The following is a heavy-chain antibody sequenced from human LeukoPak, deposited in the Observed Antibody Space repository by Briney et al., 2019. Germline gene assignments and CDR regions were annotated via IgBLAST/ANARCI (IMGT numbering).Heavy chain of an antibody. Sequence: GGSLRLSCSASGFTFTSYPMTWVRQAPGKGLEWVSSVSGSAGRTYYADSVKGRFTISRDNSKNTLYLQMNSLRAEDTAVYYCVKDAYRYYDSSDYYRPYYFDYWGQGTRVTVSS. D-gene: IGHD3-22*01. CDR2: VSGSAGRT. CDR3: VKDAYRYYDSSDYYRPYYFDY. V-gene: IGHV3-23*01. CDR1: GFTFTSYP. J-gene: IGHJ4*02.